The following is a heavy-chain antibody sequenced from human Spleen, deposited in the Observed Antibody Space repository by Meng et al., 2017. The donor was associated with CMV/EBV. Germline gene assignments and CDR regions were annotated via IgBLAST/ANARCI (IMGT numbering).Heavy chain of an antibody. J-gene: IGHJ4*02. Sequence: GGSLRLSCAASGFNFDDYAMTWVRQAPGQGLEWVATISWSGDNTGYVDSVKGRFTISRDNSKNTLYLQMNSLRAEDTAVYYCARGDPASDMYFDLWGQGTLVTVSS. D-gene: IGHD2-15*01. CDR3: ARGDPASDMYFDL. CDR2: ISWSGDNT. CDR1: GFNFDDYA. V-gene: IGHV3-20*04.